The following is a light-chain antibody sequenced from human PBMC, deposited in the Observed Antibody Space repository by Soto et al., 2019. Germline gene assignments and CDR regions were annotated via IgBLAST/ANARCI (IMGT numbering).Light chain of an antibody. V-gene: IGKV3-11*01. CDR1: QSGPID. CDR3: QQRSQWPWT. J-gene: IGKJ1*01. CDR2: DAS. Sequence: IVLTQSPATLSLSPGERAILSCRASQSGPIDLAWYQQKPGQAPRLLIFDASKRATGIPGRFSGDGSGTDFTLTISSPEPGDFAIYYCQQRSQWPWTFGQGTKVEIK.